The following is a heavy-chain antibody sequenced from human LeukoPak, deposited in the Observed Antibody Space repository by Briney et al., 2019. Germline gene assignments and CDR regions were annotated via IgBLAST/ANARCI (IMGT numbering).Heavy chain of an antibody. V-gene: IGHV3-23*01. Sequence: GGSLRLSCAASGFTFSNAWMSWVRQAPGKGLEWVSAISGSGGSTYYADSVKGRFTISRDNSKNTLYLQMNSLRAEDTAVYYCAKDRTFGELFPHYFDYWGQGTLVTVSS. D-gene: IGHD3-10*01. CDR1: GFTFSNAW. CDR3: AKDRTFGELFPHYFDY. J-gene: IGHJ4*02. CDR2: ISGSGGST.